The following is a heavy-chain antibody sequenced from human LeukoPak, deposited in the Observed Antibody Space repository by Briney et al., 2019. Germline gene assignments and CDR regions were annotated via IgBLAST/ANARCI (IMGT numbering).Heavy chain of an antibody. CDR2: ISWNSGSI. J-gene: IGHJ4*02. D-gene: IGHD2-2*01. CDR3: ANHLACGSTSCPPFDY. CDR1: GFTFDDYA. V-gene: IGHV3-9*01. Sequence: GGSLRLSCAAPGFTFDDYAMHWVRQAPGKGLEWVSGISWNSGSIGYADSVKGRFTISRDNAKNSLYLQMNSLRAEDTAVYYCANHLACGSTSCPPFDYWGQGTLVTVSS.